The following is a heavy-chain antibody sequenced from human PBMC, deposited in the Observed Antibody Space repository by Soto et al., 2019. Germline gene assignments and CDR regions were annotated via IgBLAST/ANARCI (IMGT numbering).Heavy chain of an antibody. CDR3: VNTRDSSRGFKY. CDR2: IYWDDDQ. V-gene: IGHV2-5*02. D-gene: IGHD2-15*01. Sequence: QITLKESGPTLVKPTQTLTLTCTFSGFSLSTSGGGVGWIRQPPGKALEWLPLIYWDDDQRYSPSLKSRLPIHKDTYKNQVVLTMTNMDTVDTATYSCVNTRDSSRGFKYWGQGTLVTVSS. CDR1: GFSLSTSGGG. J-gene: IGHJ4*02.